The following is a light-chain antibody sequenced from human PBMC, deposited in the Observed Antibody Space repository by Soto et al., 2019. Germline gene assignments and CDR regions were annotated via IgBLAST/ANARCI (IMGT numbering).Light chain of an antibody. Sequence: DFQMTQSPSTLSASVGDRVTITCRASQSLSGWLAWYQQKPGKAPKLLIYKVSTLESGVPSRFSGSGSGTEFTLTISSLQPDNSATYCCRQYYGPWTFGQGTKVEIK. CDR2: KVS. CDR3: RQYYGPWT. J-gene: IGKJ1*01. CDR1: QSLSGW. V-gene: IGKV1-5*03.